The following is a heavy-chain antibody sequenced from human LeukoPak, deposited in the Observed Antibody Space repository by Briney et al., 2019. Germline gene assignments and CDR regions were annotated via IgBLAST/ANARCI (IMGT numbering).Heavy chain of an antibody. CDR1: GFTFSSYS. CDR2: ISSSSYI. V-gene: IGHV3-21*01. D-gene: IGHD3-3*01. J-gene: IGHJ4*02. CDR3: AKSGYSPYYFDY. Sequence: GGSLRLSCAASGFTFSSYSMNWVRQAPGKGLEWVSSISSSSYIYYADSVKGRFTISRDNAKNSLYLQMDSLRAEDTAVYYCAKSGYSPYYFDYWGQGTLVTVSS.